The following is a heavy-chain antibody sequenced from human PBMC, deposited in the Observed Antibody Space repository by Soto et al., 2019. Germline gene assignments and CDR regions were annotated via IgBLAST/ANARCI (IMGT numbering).Heavy chain of an antibody. CDR2: INHSGST. V-gene: IGHV4-34*01. J-gene: IGHJ6*03. CDR3: AGSRGSPYYMDF. Sequence: SETLSLTCAYYGWSFSGYYWSWIRQPPGKGLEWIGEINHSGSTNYNPSLKSRVTISVDASKNQFSLKLSSVTAADATVYYCAGSRGSPYYMDFWGQGTTVTSP. CDR1: GWSFSGYY.